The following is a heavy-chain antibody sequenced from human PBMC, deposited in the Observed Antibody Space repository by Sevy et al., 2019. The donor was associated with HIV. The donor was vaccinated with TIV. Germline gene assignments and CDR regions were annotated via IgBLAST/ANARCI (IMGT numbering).Heavy chain of an antibody. Sequence: SETLSLTCAVYGGSFSGYYWSWIRQPPGKGLEWVGEINHSGSTNYNPSLKCRVTISVDTSNNQFSLKLSSVTAADTAVYYCARHCSSSSCSHAFDIWGQGTMVTVSS. J-gene: IGHJ3*02. V-gene: IGHV4-34*01. CDR1: GGSFSGYY. CDR2: INHSGST. D-gene: IGHD2-2*01. CDR3: ARHCSSSSCSHAFDI.